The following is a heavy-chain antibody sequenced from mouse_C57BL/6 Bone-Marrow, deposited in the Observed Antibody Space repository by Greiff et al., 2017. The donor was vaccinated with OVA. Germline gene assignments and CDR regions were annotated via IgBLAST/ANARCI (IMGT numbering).Heavy chain of an antibody. D-gene: IGHD1-1*01. CDR1: GFTFSSYG. Sequence: EVHLVESGGDLVKPGGSLKLSCAASGFTFSSYGMSWVRQTPDKRLEWVATISSGGSYTYYPDSVKGRFTISRDNAKNTLYLQMSSLKSEDTAMYYCARHEGTTVGEGAWFAYWGQGTLVTVSA. J-gene: IGHJ3*01. CDR2: ISSGGSYT. CDR3: ARHEGTTVGEGAWFAY. V-gene: IGHV5-6*01.